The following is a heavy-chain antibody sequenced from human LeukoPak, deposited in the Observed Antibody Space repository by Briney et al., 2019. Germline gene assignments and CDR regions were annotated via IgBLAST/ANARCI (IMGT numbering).Heavy chain of an antibody. V-gene: IGHV3-74*01. CDR2: IDSGGSST. J-gene: IGHJ4*02. D-gene: IGHD1-26*01. CDR3: ARATSGSYDY. Sequence: GGSLRLSCATSGFTFSSYWMHWVRQAPGKGLVWVSRIDSGGSSTSYADSVKGRFTISRDNAKNTLYLQMNSLRAEDTAAYYCARATSGSYDYWGQGTLVTVSS. CDR1: GFTFSSYW.